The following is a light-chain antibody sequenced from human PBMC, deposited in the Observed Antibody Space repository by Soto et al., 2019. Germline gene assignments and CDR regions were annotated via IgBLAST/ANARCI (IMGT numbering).Light chain of an antibody. Sequence: EIVMTQSPATLSVSPGERATLSCRASQSIRSNLAWYQQKPGQAPRLLIYGASTRATGVPARFSGSGSGTEFTLTISSLPSEDSAVYYCQQYKTWPREYTFGQGTKLEIK. V-gene: IGKV3-15*01. CDR1: QSIRSN. CDR3: QQYKTWPREYT. CDR2: GAS. J-gene: IGKJ2*01.